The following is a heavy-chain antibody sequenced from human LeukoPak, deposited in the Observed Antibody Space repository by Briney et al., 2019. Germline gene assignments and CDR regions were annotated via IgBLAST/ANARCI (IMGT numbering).Heavy chain of an antibody. V-gene: IGHV3-21*01. CDR2: ISSSSSYI. Sequence: GGSLRLSCAASGFTFSSYSMNWVRQAPGKGLEWVSSISSSSSYIYYADSVKGRFTISRDNAKNSLYLQMNSLRAEDTAVYYCARVSGYSYGPLDAFDIWGQGTMVTVSS. D-gene: IGHD5-18*01. J-gene: IGHJ3*02. CDR1: GFTFSSYS. CDR3: ARVSGYSYGPLDAFDI.